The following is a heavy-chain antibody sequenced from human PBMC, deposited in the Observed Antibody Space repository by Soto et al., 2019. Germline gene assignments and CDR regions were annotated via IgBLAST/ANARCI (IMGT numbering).Heavy chain of an antibody. CDR3: ARLSYDNSGYHFDDDY. CDR2: INPSGGST. J-gene: IGHJ4*02. CDR1: GYTFTNYY. Sequence: QVQLVQSGAEVKKPGASVKVSCKASGYTFTNYYMHWVRQAPGQGLEWMGIINPSGGSTSYAQKFQGRVTMTRDTSTSTVYMELSSLRSEDTAVYYCARLSYDNSGYHFDDDYWGQGTLVIVFS. V-gene: IGHV1-46*01. D-gene: IGHD3-22*01.